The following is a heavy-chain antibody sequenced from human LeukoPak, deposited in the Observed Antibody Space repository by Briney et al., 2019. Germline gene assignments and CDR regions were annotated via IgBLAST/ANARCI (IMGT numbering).Heavy chain of an antibody. CDR3: ARAGGFGYSGYDYWFDP. CDR2: IYYSGST. Sequence: SETLSLTCTVSGGSISSYYWSWIRQAPGKGLEWIGYIYYSGSTNYNPPLKSRVTISVDTSKNQFSLKLSSVTAADTAVYYCARAGGFGYSGYDYWFDPWGQGTLVTVSS. D-gene: IGHD5-12*01. V-gene: IGHV4-59*01. J-gene: IGHJ5*02. CDR1: GGSISSYY.